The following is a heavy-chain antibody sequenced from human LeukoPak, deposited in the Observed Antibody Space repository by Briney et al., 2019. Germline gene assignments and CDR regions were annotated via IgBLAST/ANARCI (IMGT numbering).Heavy chain of an antibody. V-gene: IGHV3-7*01. Sequence: GGSLRLSCAASGFTFSSYWMSWFRQAPGKGLEWVANIKQDGSEKYYVDSVKGRFTISRDNAKTSLFLQMNSLRAEDTAMYYCARNSGSHPWGQGTLVTVSS. CDR2: IKQDGSEK. J-gene: IGHJ5*02. D-gene: IGHD1-26*01. CDR3: ARNSGSHP. CDR1: GFTFSSYW.